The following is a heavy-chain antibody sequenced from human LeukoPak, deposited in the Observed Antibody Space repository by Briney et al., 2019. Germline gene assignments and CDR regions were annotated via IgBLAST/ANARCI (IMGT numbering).Heavy chain of an antibody. V-gene: IGHV3-23*01. Sequence: LPGGSLRLSCTASGFTFSSYAMYWVRQAPGKGLEWVSGIFGSGGSAHYADSVKGRFTISRDNSQNTVYLQMNSLRAEDTAVYYCGKTTTGYSSGRNPAWPVDYWGQGTLVTVSS. CDR3: GKTTTGYSSGRNPAWPVDY. J-gene: IGHJ4*02. D-gene: IGHD6-19*01. CDR2: IFGSGGSA. CDR1: GFTFSSYA.